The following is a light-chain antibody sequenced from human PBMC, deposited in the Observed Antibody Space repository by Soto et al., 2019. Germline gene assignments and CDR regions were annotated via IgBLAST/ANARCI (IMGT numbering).Light chain of an antibody. J-gene: IGKJ4*01. CDR1: QSIRTS. CDR3: QQFGSYSLT. Sequence: DIQMTQSPSILSASVGDRVTITCRASQSIRTSLAWYQQKPGKAPNLLISKASNLETGVPSRFSGSGSGTEFTLTISSLQTDDFATYYCQQFGSYSLTFGGGTKVDIK. V-gene: IGKV1-5*03. CDR2: KAS.